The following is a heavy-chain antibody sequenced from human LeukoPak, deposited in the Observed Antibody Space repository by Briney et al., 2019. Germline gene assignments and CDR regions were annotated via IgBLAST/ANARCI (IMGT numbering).Heavy chain of an antibody. CDR1: GGSISSGSYY. J-gene: IGHJ3*02. CDR3: ASEFTYDSSGYRPDAFDI. V-gene: IGHV4-61*02. Sequence: SQTLSLTCTVSGGSISSGSYYWSWIRQPPGKGLEWIGRIYTSGSTNYNPSLKSRVTISVDTSKNQFSLKLSSVTAADTAVYYCASEFTYDSSGYRPDAFDIWGQGTMVTVSS. D-gene: IGHD3-22*01. CDR2: IYTSGST.